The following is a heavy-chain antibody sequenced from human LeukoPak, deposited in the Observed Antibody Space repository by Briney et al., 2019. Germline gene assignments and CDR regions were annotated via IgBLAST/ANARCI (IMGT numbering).Heavy chain of an antibody. CDR1: GYTFTGYY. J-gene: IGHJ4*02. CDR3: ARDYDYVWGSYLAGY. Sequence: ASVKVSCKASGYTFTGYYMHWVRQAPGQGLEWMGWINPNSGGTNYAQKFQGRVTMTRDTSISTAYMELSRLRSDDTAVYYCARDYDYVWGSYLAGYWGQGTLVTVSS. CDR2: INPNSGGT. D-gene: IGHD3-16*02. V-gene: IGHV1-2*02.